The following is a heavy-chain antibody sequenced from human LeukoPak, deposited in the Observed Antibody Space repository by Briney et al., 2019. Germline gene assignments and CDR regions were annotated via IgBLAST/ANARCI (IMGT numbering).Heavy chain of an antibody. V-gene: IGHV3-53*01. CDR1: WFTGSNDY. J-gene: IGHJ4*02. CDR3: ARGGKLLPFDY. CDR2: IYSDGST. Sequence: GSLRLSCVASWFTGSNDYISWVRQAPGKGLEWVSVIYSDGSTYYADSVKGRFTISRDNSKNTLYLQMDSLRAEDTAVYYCARGGKLLPFDYWGQGTLVTVSS. D-gene: IGHD2-15*01.